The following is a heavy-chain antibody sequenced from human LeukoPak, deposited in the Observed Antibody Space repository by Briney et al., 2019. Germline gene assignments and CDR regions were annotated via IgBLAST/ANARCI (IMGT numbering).Heavy chain of an antibody. V-gene: IGHV3-23*01. Sequence: GGSLRLSCAASGFTFSSYAMSWVRQAPGKGLEWVSAISGSGGSTYYADSVKGRSTISRDNSKNTLYLQMNSLRAEDTAVYYCAKVLGITMIVFRYWGQGTLVTVSS. CDR1: GFTFSSYA. J-gene: IGHJ4*02. CDR3: AKVLGITMIVFRY. D-gene: IGHD3-22*01. CDR2: ISGSGGST.